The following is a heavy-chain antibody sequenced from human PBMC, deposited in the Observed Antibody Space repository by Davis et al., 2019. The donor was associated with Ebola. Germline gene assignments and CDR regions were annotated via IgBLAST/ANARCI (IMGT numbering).Heavy chain of an antibody. CDR2: IRYDAINK. J-gene: IGHJ6*02. D-gene: IGHD3-22*01. CDR1: GFTFSNFA. CDR3: ARDRNYYDSSGYQHDYGMDV. V-gene: IGHV3-30*02. Sequence: PGGSLRLSCAASGFTFSNFAMHWVRQAPGRGLEWVAFIRYDAINKYYTASVKGRFTISRDNSKNTLYLQMNSLRAEDTAVYYCARDRNYYDSSGYQHDYGMDVWGQGTTVTVSS.